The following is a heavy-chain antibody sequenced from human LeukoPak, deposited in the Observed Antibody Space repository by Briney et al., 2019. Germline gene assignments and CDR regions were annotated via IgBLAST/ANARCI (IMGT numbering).Heavy chain of an antibody. D-gene: IGHD1-26*01. CDR2: IYYSGGT. CDR3: ASHSGSYYTQH. V-gene: IGHV4-59*08. CDR1: GGSISSYY. Sequence: SETLSLTCTVSGGSISSYYWSWIRQPPGKGLEWIGYIYYSGGTNYNPSLKSRVTISVDTSKNQFSLKLSSVTAADTAVYYCASHSGSYYTQHWGQGTLVTVSS. J-gene: IGHJ1*01.